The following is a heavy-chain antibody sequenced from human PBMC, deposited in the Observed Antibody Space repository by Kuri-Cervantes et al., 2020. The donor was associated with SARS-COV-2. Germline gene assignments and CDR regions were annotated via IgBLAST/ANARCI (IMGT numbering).Heavy chain of an antibody. D-gene: IGHD1-26*01. Sequence: GESLKISCAASGFTFSSYGMHWVRQAPGKGLEWVAFIRYDGSNKYYADSVKGRFTISRDNSKNTLYLQMNSLRAEDTAVYYCARVHKAGATYYYYYMDVWGKGTTVTVSS. J-gene: IGHJ6*03. CDR3: ARVHKAGATYYYYYMDV. V-gene: IGHV3-30*02. CDR2: IRYDGSNK. CDR1: GFTFSSYG.